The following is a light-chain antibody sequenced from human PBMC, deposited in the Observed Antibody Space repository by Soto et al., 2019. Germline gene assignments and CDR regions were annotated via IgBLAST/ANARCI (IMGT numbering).Light chain of an antibody. J-gene: IGLJ2*01. CDR1: SSNIGSNT. Sequence: QSVLTQPPSASGTPGQRVTISCSGSSSNIGSNTVNWYQQLPGTAPKLLIYSNNQPPSGVPDRFSGSKSGTSASLAISGLQSEDEADYYCAAWDDSLVFGGGTKVTVL. V-gene: IGLV1-44*01. CDR3: AAWDDSLV. CDR2: SNN.